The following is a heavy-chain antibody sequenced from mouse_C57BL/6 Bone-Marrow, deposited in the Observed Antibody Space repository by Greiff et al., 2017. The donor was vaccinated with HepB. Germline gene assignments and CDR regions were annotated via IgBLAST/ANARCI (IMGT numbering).Heavy chain of an antibody. CDR3: ARGDSVVATEGYFDV. CDR1: GYTFTSYW. Sequence: QVQLQQPGAELVKPGASVKLSCKASGYTFTSYWMHWVKQRPGRGLEWIGRIDPNSGGTKYNQKFKDKATLTADKSSSTAYMQLSSLTYEDSAVYYCARGDSVVATEGYFDVWGTGTTVTVSS. D-gene: IGHD1-1*01. V-gene: IGHV1-62-3*01. CDR2: IDPNSGGT. J-gene: IGHJ1*03.